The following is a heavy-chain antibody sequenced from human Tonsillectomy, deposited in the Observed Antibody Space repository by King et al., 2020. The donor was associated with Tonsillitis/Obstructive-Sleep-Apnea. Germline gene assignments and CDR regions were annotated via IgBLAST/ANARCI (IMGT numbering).Heavy chain of an antibody. CDR3: ARDDFGGDSGVDY. D-gene: IGHD2-21*01. CDR1: GFTFSSFG. V-gene: IGHV3-33*01. CDR2: IWYDGSNK. Sequence: VQLVESGGGVVQPGRSLRLSCAASGFTFSSFGIHWVRQAPGKGLEWVAGIWYDGSNKYYADSVKGRFTISRDNSKNTLYLQMNSLRAEDTAVYYCARDDFGGDSGVDYWGQGTLVTVSS. J-gene: IGHJ4*02.